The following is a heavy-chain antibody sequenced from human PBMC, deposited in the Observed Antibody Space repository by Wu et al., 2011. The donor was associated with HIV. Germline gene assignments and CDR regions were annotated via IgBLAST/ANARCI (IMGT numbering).Heavy chain of an antibody. D-gene: IGHD2-8*02. CDR2: IIPIFDTT. V-gene: IGHV1-69*01. CDR1: GGTFSSYA. Sequence: GAEVKEVGSSVTVSCRVSGGTFSSYAISWLRQVPGLGLEWMGGIIPIFDTTVSAQKFQGRITIIADEAASTVYMQLNRLKPDDTALYYCAREWRYCTGGSPCPSEYLQHWGQGTLV. CDR3: AREWRYCTGGSPCPSEYLQH. J-gene: IGHJ1*01.